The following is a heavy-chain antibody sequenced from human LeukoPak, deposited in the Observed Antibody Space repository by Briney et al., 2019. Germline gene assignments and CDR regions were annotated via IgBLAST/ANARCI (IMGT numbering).Heavy chain of an antibody. CDR3: ARVNFLWFGGSSRAWFDP. CDR2: ISTSGSTI. Sequence: GGSLRLSCAASGFTFSNYEMNWVRQAPGEGLEWLSYISTSGSTIYYADSVKGRFTISRDNSKNTLYLQMNSLRAEDTAVYYCARVNFLWFGGSSRAWFDPWGQGTLVTVSS. D-gene: IGHD3-10*01. V-gene: IGHV3-48*03. J-gene: IGHJ5*02. CDR1: GFTFSNYE.